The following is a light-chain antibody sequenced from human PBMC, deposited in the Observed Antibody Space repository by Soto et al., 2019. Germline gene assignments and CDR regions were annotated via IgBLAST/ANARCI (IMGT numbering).Light chain of an antibody. CDR1: QSFRGL. J-gene: IGKJ4*01. Sequence: EVVLTQSPVTLSLSPGERATLSCRASQSFRGLLAWYQQKPGQAPRLLIYDAYNRATGIPDRFSGSGSEAEFTLTISSLQSEDFAVYYCQQYGSSRLTFGGGTKVDIK. CDR3: QQYGSSRLT. CDR2: DAY. V-gene: IGKV3-20*01.